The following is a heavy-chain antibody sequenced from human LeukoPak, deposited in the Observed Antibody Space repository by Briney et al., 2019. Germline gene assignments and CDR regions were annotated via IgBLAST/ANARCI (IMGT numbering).Heavy chain of an antibody. V-gene: IGHV3-7*01. CDR3: ARDNPMVYATYDH. D-gene: IGHD2-8*01. CDR1: GFTFSSYW. J-gene: IGHJ4*02. CDR2: INRDASEK. Sequence: GGSLRLSCAASGFTFSSYWMTWVRQAPGKGLEWVANINRDASEKYYVDSVKGRFTISRDNAKNSLYLQMTSLRADDTAVYYCARDNPMVYATYDHWGQGTLVTVSS.